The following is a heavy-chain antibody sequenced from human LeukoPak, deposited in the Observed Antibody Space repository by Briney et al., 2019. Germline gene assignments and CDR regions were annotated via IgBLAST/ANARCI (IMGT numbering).Heavy chain of an antibody. V-gene: IGHV3-23*01. Sequence: GGSLRLSCAASGFTFSSYAMSWVRQAPGKGLEWVSAISGSGGSTYYADSVKGRFTISRDNSKNTLYLQMNSLRAEDTAVYYCRGYCSSTSCPTSFDYWGQGTLVTVSS. CDR1: GFTFSSYA. J-gene: IGHJ4*02. CDR3: RGYCSSTSCPTSFDY. D-gene: IGHD2-2*01. CDR2: ISGSGGST.